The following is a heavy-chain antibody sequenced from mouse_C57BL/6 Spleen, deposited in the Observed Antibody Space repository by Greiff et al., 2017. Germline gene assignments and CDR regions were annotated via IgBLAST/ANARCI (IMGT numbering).Heavy chain of an antibody. V-gene: IGHV8-12*01. J-gene: IGHJ2*01. CDR2: IYWDDDK. CDR1: GFSLSTSGMG. D-gene: IGHD2-1*01. CDR3: ARSRGNYPEVDY. Sequence: QVTLKVSGPGILQSSQTLSLTCSFSGFSLSTSGMGVSWIRQPSGKGLEWLAHIYWDDDKRYNPSLKSRTPISKDTSRNRIFLKITSVDTADTAAYYCARSRGNYPEVDYWGQGTTLTVSS.